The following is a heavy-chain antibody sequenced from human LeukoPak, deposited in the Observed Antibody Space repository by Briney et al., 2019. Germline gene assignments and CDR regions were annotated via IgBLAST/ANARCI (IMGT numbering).Heavy chain of an antibody. J-gene: IGHJ6*02. CDR3: ARVVVAANYYYYYGMDV. CDR1: GGSISSGSYY. CDR2: IYTSGST. D-gene: IGHD2-15*01. V-gene: IGHV4-61*02. Sequence: KSSQTLSLTCTVSGGSISSGSYYWSWIRQPAGKGLEWIGRIYTSGSTNYNPSLKSRVTISVDTSKNQFSLKLSSVTAADTAVYYCARVVVAANYYYYYGMDVWGQGTTVTVSS.